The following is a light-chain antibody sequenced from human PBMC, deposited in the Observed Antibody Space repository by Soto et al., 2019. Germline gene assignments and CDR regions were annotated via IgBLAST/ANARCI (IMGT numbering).Light chain of an antibody. Sequence: SQLTLSPSTLSGSVGHRVTITYRASQTISSCLAWYQQKPGKAPKLLIYKTSTLASGVPSTFSGRGSGTEFTLTISGLQPDDFATYYCQQYDTWPWTFGQGTKVDIK. V-gene: IGKV1-5*03. J-gene: IGKJ1*01. CDR3: QQYDTWPWT. CDR1: QTISSC. CDR2: KTS.